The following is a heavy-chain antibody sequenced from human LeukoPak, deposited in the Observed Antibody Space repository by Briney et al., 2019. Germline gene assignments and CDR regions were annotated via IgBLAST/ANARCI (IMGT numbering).Heavy chain of an antibody. V-gene: IGHV4-34*01. CDR1: GGSFSGYY. CDR3: ARPPYSSGLGGNWFDP. CDR2: INHSGST. J-gene: IGHJ5*02. D-gene: IGHD6-19*01. Sequence: SETLSLTCAVYGGSFSGYYWSWIRQPPGKGLEWIGEINHSGSTNYNPSLKSRVTISVDTSKNQFSLKLSSVTAADTAVYYCARPPYSSGLGGNWFDPWGQGTLVTVSS.